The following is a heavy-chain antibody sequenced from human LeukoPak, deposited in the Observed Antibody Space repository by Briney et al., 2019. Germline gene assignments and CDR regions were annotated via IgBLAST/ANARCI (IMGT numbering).Heavy chain of an antibody. J-gene: IGHJ4*02. Sequence: GGSLRLSCAAAGFTFSNYGMSWVRQAPGMGLEWVSGISGSGRSTYYADSVKGRFTISRDTSKNTLFLQMNSLRAEDTAVYYCAKDRVDSYGYQAFDYWGQGTLVTVSS. CDR1: GFTFSNYG. D-gene: IGHD5-18*01. CDR3: AKDRVDSYGYQAFDY. CDR2: ISGSGRST. V-gene: IGHV3-23*01.